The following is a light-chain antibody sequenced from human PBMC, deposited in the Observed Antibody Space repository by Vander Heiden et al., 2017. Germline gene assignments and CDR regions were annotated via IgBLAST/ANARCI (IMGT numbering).Light chain of an antibody. J-gene: IGKJ4*01. Sequence: DIQLTQSPSSLSASVGDRVTITCRASQGISSYLDWYQQKPGKAPKLLIYAASTLQSGVPSRFNGSESGTEFTLTISSLQPKEFATYYCRQLNSYPPTFGGGTKVEIK. CDR1: QGISSY. CDR3: RQLNSYPPT. CDR2: AAS. V-gene: IGKV1-9*01.